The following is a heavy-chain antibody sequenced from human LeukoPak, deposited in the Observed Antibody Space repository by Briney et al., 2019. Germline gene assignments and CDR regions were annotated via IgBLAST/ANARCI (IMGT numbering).Heavy chain of an antibody. CDR2: ISHDGSNK. D-gene: IGHD5-18*01. CDR3: AKNGGGYSYGYYFDY. CDR1: GFTFSSYG. V-gene: IGHV3-30*18. Sequence: GGSLRLSCAASGFTFSSYGMHWVRQAPGKGLEWVAVISHDGSNKYYADSVKGRFTISSDNSKNKQYLQMNSLRAEDTAVYYCAKNGGGYSYGYYFDYWGQGTLVTVSS. J-gene: IGHJ4*02.